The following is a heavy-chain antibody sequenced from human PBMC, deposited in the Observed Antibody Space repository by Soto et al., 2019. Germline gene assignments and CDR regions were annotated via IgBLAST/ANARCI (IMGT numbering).Heavy chain of an antibody. CDR1: RGMCVNRG. CDR3: ARHSVIVSCLSVLDV. Sequence: SLKVAWKASRGMCVNRGIRRERQKQGKGVEWMGIIFPSDSATRYSQSFKGQVTNSADKSITPAYLQWSSMKASDTAKYFYARHSVIVSCLSVLDVWGQGTTVTGSS. V-gene: IGHV5-51*01. J-gene: IGHJ6*02. CDR2: IFPSDSAT. D-gene: IGHD3-16*02.